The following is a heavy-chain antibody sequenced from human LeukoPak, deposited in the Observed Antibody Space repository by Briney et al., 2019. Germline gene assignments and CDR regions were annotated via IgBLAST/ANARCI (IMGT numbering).Heavy chain of an antibody. V-gene: IGHV3-30*04. J-gene: IGHJ4*02. CDR3: ARGLAYYYDSSAYFLDY. Sequence: GGSLRLSCAASGFTFRSYAMHWVRQAPGKGLERVAVISSDESNKYYADSVKGRFTISRDNSKNTLYLQMNSLRPEDTAVYYCARGLAYYYDSSAYFLDYWGQGTLVTVSS. CDR2: ISSDESNK. CDR1: GFTFRSYA. D-gene: IGHD3-22*01.